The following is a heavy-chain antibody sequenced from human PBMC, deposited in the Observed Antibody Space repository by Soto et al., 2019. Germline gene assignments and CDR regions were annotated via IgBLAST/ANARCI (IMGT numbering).Heavy chain of an antibody. V-gene: IGHV5-51*01. CDR3: ARTASAGKYYYGQAF. D-gene: IGHD6-13*01. Sequence: GESLKISCKGSGYSFTNYWIGWVRQMPGKGLECMGIIYPGDSDTRYSPSFQGQVTISADKSISTAYLQWSSLKASDTAMYYCARTASAGKYYYGQAFWGQGTTVTGS. CDR2: IYPGDSDT. CDR1: GYSFTNYW. J-gene: IGHJ6*02.